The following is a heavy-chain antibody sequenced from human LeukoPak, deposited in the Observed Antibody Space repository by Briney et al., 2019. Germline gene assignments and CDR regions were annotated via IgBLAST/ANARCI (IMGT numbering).Heavy chain of an antibody. CDR1: GGSFSGYY. Sequence: SETLSLTCAVYGGSFSGYYWSWLRQPPGKGLEWIGEISHSGSTNYNPSLKSRVTISVDTSKNQFSLKLSSVTAADTAVYYCARGGSRIVVVVAARKPHYFDYWGQGTLVTVSS. D-gene: IGHD2-15*01. V-gene: IGHV4-34*01. J-gene: IGHJ4*02. CDR2: ISHSGST. CDR3: ARGGSRIVVVVAARKPHYFDY.